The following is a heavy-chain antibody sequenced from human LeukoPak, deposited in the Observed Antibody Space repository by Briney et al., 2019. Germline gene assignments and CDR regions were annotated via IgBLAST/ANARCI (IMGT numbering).Heavy chain of an antibody. Sequence: GASVKVSCKASGYTFTGYYMHWVRQAPGQGLEWMGRINPNSGGTNYAQKFQGRVTMTRDTSISTAYMELSRLRYDDTAVYYCASYCSGGSCYSRSFDYWGQGTLVTVSS. CDR3: ASYCSGGSCYSRSFDY. J-gene: IGHJ4*02. CDR2: INPNSGGT. D-gene: IGHD2-15*01. CDR1: GYTFTGYY. V-gene: IGHV1-2*06.